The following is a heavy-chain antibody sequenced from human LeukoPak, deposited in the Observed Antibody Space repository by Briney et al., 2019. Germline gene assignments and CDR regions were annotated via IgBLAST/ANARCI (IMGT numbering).Heavy chain of an antibody. J-gene: IGHJ4*02. CDR3: ACSRDTAMVNDY. Sequence: SVKVSCKASGGTFSSYAISWVRQAPGQGLEWMGGIIPIFGTANYAQKFQGRVTITADESTSTAYMELSSLRSEDTAVYYCACSRDTAMVNDYWGQGTLVTVSS. CDR1: GGTFSSYA. CDR2: IIPIFGTA. D-gene: IGHD5-18*01. V-gene: IGHV1-69*13.